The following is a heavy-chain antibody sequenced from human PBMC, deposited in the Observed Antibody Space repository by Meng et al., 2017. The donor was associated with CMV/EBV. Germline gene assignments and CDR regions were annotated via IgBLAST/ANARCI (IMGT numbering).Heavy chain of an antibody. J-gene: IGHJ4*02. V-gene: IGHV3-21*01. D-gene: IGHD6-13*01. CDR1: GFTFSCYS. CDR3: ARDSSSWYCDY. CDR2: ISSSSSYI. Sequence: DVQWWELGGRLCQPGGALGPSFAAPGFTFSCYSMNWVRQAPGKGLEWVSSISSSSSYIYYADSVKGRFTISRDNAKNSLYLQMNSLRAEDTAVYYCARDSSSWYCDYWGQGTLVTVSS.